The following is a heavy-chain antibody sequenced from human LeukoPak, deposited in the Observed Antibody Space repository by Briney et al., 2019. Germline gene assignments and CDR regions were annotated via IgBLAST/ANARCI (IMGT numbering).Heavy chain of an antibody. V-gene: IGHV3-66*01. J-gene: IGHJ4*02. D-gene: IGHD5-12*01. CDR2: IYSGGST. CDR1: GFTFSDYY. Sequence: PGGSLRLSCAASGFTFSDYYMSWVRQAPGKGLEWVSVIYSGGSTYYADSVKGRFTISRDNSKNTLYLQMNSLRAEDTAVYYCASGASGCLDYWGQGTLVTVSS. CDR3: ASGASGCLDY.